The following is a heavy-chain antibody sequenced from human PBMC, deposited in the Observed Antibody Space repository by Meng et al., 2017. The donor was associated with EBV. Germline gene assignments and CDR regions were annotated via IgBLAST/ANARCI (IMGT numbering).Heavy chain of an antibody. CDR3: ARDPSSSSPYFDY. CDR1: GGTFSSYA. J-gene: IGHJ4*02. D-gene: IGHD6-6*01. CDR2: IIPIFGTA. Sequence: QAQLWPSGAGVKKPWSSVTVSCKASGGTFSSYAISWVRQAPGQGLEWMGGIIPIFGTANYAQKFQGRVTITADESTSTAYMELSSLRSEDTAVYYCARDPSSSSPYFDYWGQGTLVTVSS. V-gene: IGHV1-69*01.